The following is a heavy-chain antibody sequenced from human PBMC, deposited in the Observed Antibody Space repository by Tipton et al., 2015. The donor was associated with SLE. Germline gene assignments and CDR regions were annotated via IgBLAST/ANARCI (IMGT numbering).Heavy chain of an antibody. CDR1: GYTFTSNY. D-gene: IGHD2-2*01. J-gene: IGHJ5*02. CDR3: ARDHSSRSPSWWIDP. CDR2: INPTGDDI. Sequence: QLVQSGAEVKKPGASVKISCKTSGYTFTSNYMHWVRQAPGHGLEWMGVINPTGDDIRYAQKLQGRVTMTRDTSTSTFYMELSSLRSEDTAVYYCARDHSSRSPSWWIDPWGQGTLVTVSS. V-gene: IGHV1-46*04.